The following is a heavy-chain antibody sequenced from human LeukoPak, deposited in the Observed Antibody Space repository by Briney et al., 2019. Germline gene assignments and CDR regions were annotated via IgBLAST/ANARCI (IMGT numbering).Heavy chain of an antibody. D-gene: IGHD3-10*01. CDR2: IYHSGGT. CDR3: ARVKGYYYGSGDMDV. V-gene: IGHV4-4*02. CDR1: GGSISSSNW. J-gene: IGHJ6*03. Sequence: SETLSLTCAVSGGSISSSNWWSWVRQPPGKGLEWIGEIYHSGGTNYNPSLKSRVTISVDKSKNQFSLKLSSVTAADTAVYYCARVKGYYYGSGDMDVWGKGTTVTVSS.